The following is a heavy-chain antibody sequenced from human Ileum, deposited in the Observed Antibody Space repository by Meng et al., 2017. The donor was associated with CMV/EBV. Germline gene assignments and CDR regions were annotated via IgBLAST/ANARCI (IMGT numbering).Heavy chain of an antibody. CDR3: ATRAYCSSTSCYHYYYYYGMDV. D-gene: IGHD2-2*01. CDR2: INSDGSST. V-gene: IGHV3-74*01. J-gene: IGHJ6*02. CDR1: GFTFSSYW. Sequence: GGSLRLSCAASGFTFSSYWMHWVRQAPGKGLVWVSRINSDGSSTSYADSVKGRFTISRDNAKNTLYLQMNSLRAEDTAVYYCATRAYCSSTSCYHYYYYYGMDVWGQGNTVTVSS.